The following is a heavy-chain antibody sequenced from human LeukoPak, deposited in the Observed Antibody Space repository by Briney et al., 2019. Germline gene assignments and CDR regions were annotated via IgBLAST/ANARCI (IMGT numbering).Heavy chain of an antibody. CDR1: GGSFSGYY. CDR2: IYYSGST. J-gene: IGHJ4*02. D-gene: IGHD2-2*01. CDR3: ARNLKYCSSTSCYHGSFDY. V-gene: IGHV4-39*01. Sequence: PSETLSLTCAVYGGSFSGYYWGWIRQPPGKGLEWIGSIYYSGSTYYNPSLKSRVTISVDTSKNQFSLKLSSVTAADTAVYYCARNLKYCSSTSCYHGSFDYWGQGTLVTVSS.